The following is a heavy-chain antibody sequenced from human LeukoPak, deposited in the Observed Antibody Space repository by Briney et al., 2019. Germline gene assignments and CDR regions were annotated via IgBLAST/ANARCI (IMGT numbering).Heavy chain of an antibody. CDR2: INPNSGDT. V-gene: IGHV1-2*02. CDR1: GYTFTGYY. J-gene: IGHJ4*02. Sequence: ASVKVSCKASGYTFTGYYMQWVRQAPGQGLEWMGWINPNSGDTNYAQKFQGRVTMTRDTSISTAYMDLSRLRSDDTAVYYCASGVVSVLPSTYYWGQGTLVTVSS. CDR3: ASGVVSVLPSTYY. D-gene: IGHD3-3*01.